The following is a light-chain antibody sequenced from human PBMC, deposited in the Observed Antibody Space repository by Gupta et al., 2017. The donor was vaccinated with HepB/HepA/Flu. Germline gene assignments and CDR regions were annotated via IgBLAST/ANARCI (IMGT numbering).Light chain of an antibody. CDR1: QSVNIW. V-gene: IGKV3-11*01. J-gene: IGKJ5*01. Sequence: EIVLTQSPATLSLSPGERATLSCRASQSVNIWLAWYQQKPGQAPRLLMYDASNRAPGIPARFSGSGSETDFTLTISSPEPEDFAVYYCQQRRSWPITFGQGTRMEIK. CDR3: QQRRSWPIT. CDR2: DAS.